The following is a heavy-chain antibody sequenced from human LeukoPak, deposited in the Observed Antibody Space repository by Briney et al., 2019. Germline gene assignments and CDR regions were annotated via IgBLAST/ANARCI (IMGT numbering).Heavy chain of an antibody. D-gene: IGHD1-1*01. CDR2: ISYHGSNI. Sequence: TGGSLRLSCAASGFTFTCCGMHWVRQAPGKGLEWLAVISYHGSNIYYADFVKGRFTISRDNSKNTAFLQMNSLRPEDTALYYCARKNEQGVTDFWGQGALVTVSA. J-gene: IGHJ4*02. CDR1: GFTFTCCG. V-gene: IGHV3-30*03. CDR3: ARKNEQGVTDF.